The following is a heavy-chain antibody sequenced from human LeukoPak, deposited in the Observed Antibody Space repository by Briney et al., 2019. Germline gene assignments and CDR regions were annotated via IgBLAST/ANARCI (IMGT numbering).Heavy chain of an antibody. CDR3: ARLSFLSESGYSSSWSYYYYYYMDV. J-gene: IGHJ6*03. Sequence: SETQSLTCTVSGGSISSYYWSWIRQPPGKGLEWIGYIYYSGSTNYNPSLKSRVTISVDTSKNQFSLKLSSVTAADTAVYYCARLSFLSESGYSSSWSYYYYYYMDVWGKGTTVTVSS. D-gene: IGHD6-13*01. CDR1: GGSISSYY. CDR2: IYYSGST. V-gene: IGHV4-59*01.